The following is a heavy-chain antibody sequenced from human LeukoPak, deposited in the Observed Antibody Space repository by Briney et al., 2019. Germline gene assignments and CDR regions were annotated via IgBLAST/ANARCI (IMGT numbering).Heavy chain of an antibody. D-gene: IGHD2-2*01. V-gene: IGHV1-69*06. CDR1: GGTFSSYA. CDR3: ARGGVVPAARNWFDP. J-gene: IGHJ5*02. CDR2: IIPIFGTA. Sequence: ASVKVSCKASGGTFSSYAISWVRQAPGQGLEWMGGIIPIFGTANYAQKFQGRVTITADKSTSTAYVELSSLRSEDTAVYYCARGGVVPAARNWFDPWGQGTLVTVSS.